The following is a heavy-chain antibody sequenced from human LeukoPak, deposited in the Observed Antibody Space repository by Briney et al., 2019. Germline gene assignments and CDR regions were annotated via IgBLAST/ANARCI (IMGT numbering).Heavy chain of an antibody. J-gene: IGHJ6*02. CDR3: ARVQASVAYFYFYIMDV. Sequence: GGSLRLSCAASGFTFSSYSMNWVRQAPGKGLEWVPSINSRSSYIYYADSVKGRFTISRDNAKNSLYLQMNSLRAEDTAVYYCARVQASVAYFYFYIMDVWGQGTTVTVSS. V-gene: IGHV3-21*01. CDR1: GFTFSSYS. D-gene: IGHD4-23*01. CDR2: INSRSSYI.